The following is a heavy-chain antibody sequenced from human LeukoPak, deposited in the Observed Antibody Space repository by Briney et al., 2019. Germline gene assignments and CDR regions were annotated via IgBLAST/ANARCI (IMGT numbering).Heavy chain of an antibody. D-gene: IGHD3-22*01. CDR1: GGSLSSGSYY. V-gene: IGHV4-61*01. CDR2: IYYSGSA. Sequence: PSETLSLTCTVSGGSLSSGSYYWSWIRQPPGKGLEWIGYIYYSGSANYNPSLKSRVTISVDTSKNQFSLKLSSVTAADTAVYYCARDRAVAYYDSSGYLGMDVWGQGTTVTVSS. CDR3: ARDRAVAYYDSSGYLGMDV. J-gene: IGHJ6*02.